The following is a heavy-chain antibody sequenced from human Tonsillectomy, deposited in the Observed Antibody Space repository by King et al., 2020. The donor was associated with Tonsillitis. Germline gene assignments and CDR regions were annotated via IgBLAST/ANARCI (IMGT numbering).Heavy chain of an antibody. CDR3: STGKEEAIDY. V-gene: IGHV3-15*01. J-gene: IGHJ4*02. CDR2: IKSKTDGGTI. Sequence: VQLVESGGGLVKPGGSLRLSCAASGFTFSNAWMSWVRQAPGKGLEWVGHIKSKTDGGTIDYAAPVKGRFTISRDDSKTTLYLQMNSLKTEDTGVYYCSTGKEEAIDYWGQGTLVTVSS. CDR1: GFTFSNAW.